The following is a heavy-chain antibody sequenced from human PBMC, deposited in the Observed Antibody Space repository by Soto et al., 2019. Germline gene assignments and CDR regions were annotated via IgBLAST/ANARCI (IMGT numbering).Heavy chain of an antibody. CDR2: IVVGSGNT. V-gene: IGHV1-58*01. Sequence: QMQLVQSGPEVKKPGTSVKVSCKASGFTFTSSAVQWVRQARGQRLEWIGWIVVGSGNTNYAQKFQERVTITRDMSTSTAYMELSSLRSEDTAVYYCARGERAYYDFWSGYQYNWFDPWGQGTLVTVSS. J-gene: IGHJ5*02. D-gene: IGHD3-3*01. CDR3: ARGERAYYDFWSGYQYNWFDP. CDR1: GFTFTSSA.